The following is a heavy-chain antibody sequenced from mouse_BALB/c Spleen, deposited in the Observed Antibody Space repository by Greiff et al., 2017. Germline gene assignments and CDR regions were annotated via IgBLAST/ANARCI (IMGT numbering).Heavy chain of an antibody. D-gene: IGHD1-1*01. V-gene: IGHV5-6-5*01. Sequence: EVQGVESGGGLVKPGGSLKLSCAASGFTFSSYAMSWVRQTPEKRLEWVASISSGGSTYYPDSVKGRFTISRDNARNILYLQMSSLRSEDTAMYYCARGDYYGSSYRYYAMDYWGQGTSVTVSS. CDR2: ISSGGST. CDR1: GFTFSSYA. J-gene: IGHJ4*01. CDR3: ARGDYYGSSYRYYAMDY.